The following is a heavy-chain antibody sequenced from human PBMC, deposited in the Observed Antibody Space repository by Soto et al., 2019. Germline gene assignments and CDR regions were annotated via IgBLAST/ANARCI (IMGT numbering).Heavy chain of an antibody. J-gene: IGHJ6*02. CDR1: GYTFTSYG. CDR2: ISAYNGST. CDR3: ARDSPAHCSGGSCYQYYYYGMDV. D-gene: IGHD2-15*01. V-gene: IGHV1-18*01. Sequence: ASVKVSCKASGYTFTSYGISWVRQAPGQGLEWMGWISAYNGSTNYNPSLKSRVTISVDTSKNQFSLKLSSVTAADTAVYYCARDSPAHCSGGSCYQYYYYGMDVWGQGTTVTVSS.